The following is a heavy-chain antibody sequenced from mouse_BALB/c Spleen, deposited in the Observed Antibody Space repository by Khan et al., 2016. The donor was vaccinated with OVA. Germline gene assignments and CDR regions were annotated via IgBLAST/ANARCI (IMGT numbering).Heavy chain of an antibody. CDR1: GFTFSSYS. D-gene: IGHD4-1*01. CDR2: ISSGGDYT. J-gene: IGHJ3*01. V-gene: IGHV5-6*01. Sequence: EVHLVESGGDLVKPGGSLKLSCAASGFTFSSYSMSWVRQTPDKRLEWVATISSGGDYTYYPDNVKGRFTISRDKAKNTLYLQMSSLKDEDTAMYYCASHLTGSFAYWGQGTLVTVSA. CDR3: ASHLTGSFAY.